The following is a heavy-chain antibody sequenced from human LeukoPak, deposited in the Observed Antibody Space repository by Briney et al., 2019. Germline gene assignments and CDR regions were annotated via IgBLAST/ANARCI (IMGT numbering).Heavy chain of an antibody. CDR2: ISAGGAST. J-gene: IGHJ4*02. CDR3: ASRIERIDY. Sequence: TGGSLRLSCAASGFTFDDYGMNWVRQATGKGLEWVSAISAGGASTYFADSVKGRFTISRDNSKNTLYLQMNSLRVEDTAVYYCASRIERIDYWGQGTLVTVSS. CDR1: GFTFDDYG. D-gene: IGHD1-1*01. V-gene: IGHV3-23*01.